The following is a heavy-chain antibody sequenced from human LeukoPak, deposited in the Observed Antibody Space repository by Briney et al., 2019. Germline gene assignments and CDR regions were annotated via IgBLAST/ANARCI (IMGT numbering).Heavy chain of an antibody. CDR1: GGSISSYY. V-gene: IGHV4-59*01. D-gene: IGHD4-17*01. CDR2: IYYSGST. Sequence: PSETLSLTCTVSGGSISSYYWSWIRQTPGKGLEWIGDIYYSGSTNYNPSLKSRVTISVDTSQNQFSLKLTSVTAADTAVYYCARDSRDYGERAFDIWGQGTVVTVSS. J-gene: IGHJ3*02. CDR3: ARDSRDYGERAFDI.